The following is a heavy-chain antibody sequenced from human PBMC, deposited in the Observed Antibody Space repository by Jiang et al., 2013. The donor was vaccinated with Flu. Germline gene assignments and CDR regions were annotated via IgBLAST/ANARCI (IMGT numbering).Heavy chain of an antibody. V-gene: IGHV5-51*01. J-gene: IGHJ4*02. CDR2: IYPGDSDT. D-gene: IGHD2-15*01. CDR1: GYNFTSYW. Sequence: SGAEVKKPGESLKISCKGSGYNFTSYWVAWVRQMPGKGLEWMGIIYPGDSDTRYSPSFQGQVTISADKPINSAYLQWSSLKASDTAMYYCARRYCSGGSCYYIDYWGQGTLVTVSS. CDR3: ARRYCSGGSCYYIDY.